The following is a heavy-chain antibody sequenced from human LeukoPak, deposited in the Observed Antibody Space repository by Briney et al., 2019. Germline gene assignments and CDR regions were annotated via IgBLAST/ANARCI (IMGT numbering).Heavy chain of an antibody. J-gene: IGHJ1*01. D-gene: IGHD4-17*01. CDR1: GFTFSSYT. V-gene: IGHV3-21*01. CDR2: ISSSSRYI. CDR3: AKEIYGDSTGGRFQH. Sequence: GGSLRLSCAASGFTFSSYTMNWVRQAPGKGLEWVSSISSSSRYIYYADSLKGRFTISRDNAKNSLYLQMNSLRAEDTAVYYCAKEIYGDSTGGRFQHWGQGTLVTVSS.